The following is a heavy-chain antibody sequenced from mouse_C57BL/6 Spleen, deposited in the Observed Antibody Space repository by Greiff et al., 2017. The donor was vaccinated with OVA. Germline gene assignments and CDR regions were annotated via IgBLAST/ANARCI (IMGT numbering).Heavy chain of an antibody. CDR3: TGTSTGTGDYFDD. CDR2: IDPETGGT. CDR1: GYTFTDYE. J-gene: IGHJ2*01. Sequence: QVQLKQSGAELVRPGASVTLSCKASGYTFTDYEMHWLKQTPVHGLEWIGAIDPETGGTAYNQKFKGKAILTADKSSSTAYMELRSLTSEDSAVYYCTGTSTGTGDYFDDWGQGTTLTVSS. V-gene: IGHV1-15*01. D-gene: IGHD4-1*02.